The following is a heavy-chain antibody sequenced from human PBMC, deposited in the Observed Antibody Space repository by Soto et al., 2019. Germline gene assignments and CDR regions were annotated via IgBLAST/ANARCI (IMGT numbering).Heavy chain of an antibody. J-gene: IGHJ4*02. CDR3: ARGVGLRYFDWLPVYGY. V-gene: IGHV1-2*02. D-gene: IGHD3-9*01. Sequence: GASVKVSCKASRYTFTGYYMHWVRQAPGQGLEWMGWINPNSGGTNYAQKFQGRVTMTRDTSISTAYMELSRLRSDDTAVYYCARGVGLRYFDWLPVYGYWGQGTLVTVSS. CDR2: INPNSGGT. CDR1: RYTFTGYY.